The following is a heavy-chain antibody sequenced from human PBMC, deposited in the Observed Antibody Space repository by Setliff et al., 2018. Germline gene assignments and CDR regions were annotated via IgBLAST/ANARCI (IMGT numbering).Heavy chain of an antibody. J-gene: IGHJ4*02. CDR3: ARVPGGRFDY. V-gene: IGHV4-38-2*01. Sequence: SETLSLTCAVSGYTISSGYYWGWIRQPPGKGLEWIGSIYHSGSTYYNPSLKSRVTISVDTSKNQFSLKLSSVTAADTAVYYCARVPGGRFDYWGQGTLVTVSS. D-gene: IGHD1-26*01. CDR2: IYHSGST. CDR1: GYTISSGYY.